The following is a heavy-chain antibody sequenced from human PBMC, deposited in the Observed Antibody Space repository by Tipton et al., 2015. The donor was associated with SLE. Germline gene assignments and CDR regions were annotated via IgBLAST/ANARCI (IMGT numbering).Heavy chain of an antibody. D-gene: IGHD6-13*01. CDR1: GFTFSGSA. J-gene: IGHJ4*02. CDR3: AKDLLYSSSGGFLDY. CDR2: IRSKANSYAT. V-gene: IGHV3-73*01. Sequence: SLRLSCAASGFTFSGSAMHWVRQASGKGLEWVGRIRSKANSYATAYAASVKGRFTISRDNAKNSLYLQMNSLRAEDTALYYCAKDLLYSSSGGFLDYWGQGTLVTVSS.